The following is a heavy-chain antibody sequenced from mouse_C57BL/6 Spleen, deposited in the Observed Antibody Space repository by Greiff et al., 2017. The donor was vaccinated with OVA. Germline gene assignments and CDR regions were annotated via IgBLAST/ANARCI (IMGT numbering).Heavy chain of an antibody. CDR1: GFTFSDYG. J-gene: IGHJ4*01. CDR2: ISSGSSTI. V-gene: IGHV5-17*01. Sequence: EVMLVESGGGLVKPGGSLKLSCAASGFTFSDYGMHWVRQAPEKGLEGVAYISSGSSTIYYADTVKGRFTISRDNAKNTLFLQMTSLRSEDTAMYYCAEDYAMDYWGQGTSVTVSS. CDR3: AEDYAMDY.